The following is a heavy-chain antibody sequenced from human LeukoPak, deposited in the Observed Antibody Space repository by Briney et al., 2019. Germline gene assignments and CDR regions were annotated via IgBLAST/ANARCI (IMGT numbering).Heavy chain of an antibody. CDR2: IYYSGST. CDR3: ARGWYSSSPHFDY. CDR1: GGSISSGGYY. V-gene: IGHV4-31*03. J-gene: IGHJ4*02. D-gene: IGHD6-6*01. Sequence: PSQTLSLTCTVSGGSISSGGYYWSWIRQHPGKGLEWFGYIYYSGSTYYNPSVKSRVTISVDTSKNQCSLKLSSVTAADTAVYYCARGWYSSSPHFDYWGQGTLVTVS.